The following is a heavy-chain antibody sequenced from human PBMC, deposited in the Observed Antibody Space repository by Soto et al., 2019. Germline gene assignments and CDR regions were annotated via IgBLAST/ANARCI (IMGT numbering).Heavy chain of an antibody. J-gene: IGHJ4*02. D-gene: IGHD6-13*01. CDR2: VYPDDSDA. V-gene: IGHV5-51*01. CDR3: ARDFGGSSWSGHYFDS. CDR1: GYTFTNYW. Sequence: GESLKISCNASGYTFTNYWVAWVRQLPGKGLEWMGIVYPDDSDARYSPSFRGQVTISADKSVHTAYLQWSSLQASDTAIYYCARDFGGSSWSGHYFDSWGQGTLVTVSS.